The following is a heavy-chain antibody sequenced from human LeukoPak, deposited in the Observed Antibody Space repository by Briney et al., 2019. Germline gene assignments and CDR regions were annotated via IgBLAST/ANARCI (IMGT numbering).Heavy chain of an antibody. CDR2: IIPIFGTA. Sequence: ASVKVSCKASGGTFSSFSISWVRPAPGQGLEWMGGIIPIFGTANYAQKFQGRVTITADESTSTAYMELSSLRSEDTAVYYCARRPYCSGGNCHSPWGQGTLVTVSS. V-gene: IGHV1-69*13. CDR3: ARRPYCSGGNCHSP. CDR1: GGTFSSFS. J-gene: IGHJ5*02. D-gene: IGHD2-15*01.